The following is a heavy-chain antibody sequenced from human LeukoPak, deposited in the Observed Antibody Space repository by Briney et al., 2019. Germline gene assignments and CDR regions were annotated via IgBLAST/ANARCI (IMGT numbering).Heavy chain of an antibody. CDR3: ARERAYDSSGYYSYYGMDV. CDR2: INPSGGST. CDR1: GYTFTSYY. Sequence: ASVKVSCKASGYTFTSYYMHWVRQAPGQGLEWMGIINPSGGSTSYAQKFQGRVTMTRDTSTSTVYMELSSLRSEDTAVYYCARERAYDSSGYYSYYGMDVWGQGTTVTVSS. V-gene: IGHV1-46*01. D-gene: IGHD3-22*01. J-gene: IGHJ6*02.